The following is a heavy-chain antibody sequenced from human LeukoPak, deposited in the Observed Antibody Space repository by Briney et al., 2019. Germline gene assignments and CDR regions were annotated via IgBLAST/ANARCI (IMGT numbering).Heavy chain of an antibody. CDR3: ARVIGSDGDTAY. CDR1: GFNLRTYR. CDR2: MSSTSSDI. J-gene: IGHJ4*02. V-gene: IGHV3-21*05. Sequence: GGSLRHSCAASGFNLRTYRMIWVRQAPGKGVEWIPYMSSTSSDIYYADSLNGRFTIPRDNAKNSLYLQMASMRAEDTAVYYCARVIGSDGDTAYWGQGTLVTVSS. D-gene: IGHD2-21*02.